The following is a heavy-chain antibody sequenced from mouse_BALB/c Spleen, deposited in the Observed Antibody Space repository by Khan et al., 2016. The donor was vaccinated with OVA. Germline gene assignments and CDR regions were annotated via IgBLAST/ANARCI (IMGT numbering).Heavy chain of an antibody. Sequence: QVQLKESGAELAQPGASVKMSCQTSGYTFTTYWMHWVKQRPGQGLEWIGYINPSTGYTEYNQRFKDKATLTTDKSSSTAYIQLSRLTSEDSAVDYCTRRGLYGSFAYWGQGTLVTVSA. V-gene: IGHV1-7*01. CDR3: TRRGLYGSFAY. D-gene: IGHD1-1*02. CDR1: GYTFTTYW. CDR2: INPSTGYT. J-gene: IGHJ3*01.